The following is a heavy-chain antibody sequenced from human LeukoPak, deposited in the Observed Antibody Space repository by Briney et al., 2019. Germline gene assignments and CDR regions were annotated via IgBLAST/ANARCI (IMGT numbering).Heavy chain of an antibody. V-gene: IGHV3-64D*09. D-gene: IGHD3-3*01. CDR2: ISGNGGST. Sequence: SGGSLRLSCSASGFTFSRYPMHWVHQAPGKGLEYVSAISGNGGSTYYADSVKGRFTISRDNSKNTLYLQMSSLRTEDTAIYYCVKAQYDFWSGLDYWGQGTLVTVSS. J-gene: IGHJ4*02. CDR1: GFTFSRYP. CDR3: VKAQYDFWSGLDY.